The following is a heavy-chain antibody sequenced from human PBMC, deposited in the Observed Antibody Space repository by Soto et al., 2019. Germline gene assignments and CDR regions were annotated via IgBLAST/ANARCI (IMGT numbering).Heavy chain of an antibody. CDR3: ARSEKTYYYGSGTNDP. D-gene: IGHD3-10*01. J-gene: IGHJ5*02. V-gene: IGHV1-3*01. CDR1: GYTFTSYA. Sequence: ASVKVSCKASGYTFTSYAMHWVRQAPGQRLEWMGWINAGNGNTKYSQKFQGRVTITRDTSASTAYMELSSLRSEDTAVYYCARSEKTYYYGSGTNDPWGQGTLVTVS. CDR2: INAGNGNT.